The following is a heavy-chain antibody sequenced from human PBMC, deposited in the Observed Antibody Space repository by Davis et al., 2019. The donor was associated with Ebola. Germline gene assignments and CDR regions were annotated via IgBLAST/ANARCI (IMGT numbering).Heavy chain of an antibody. Sequence: PGGSLRLSCAASGFTFSSYSMNWVRQAPGKGLEWVSYISSSSSTIYYADSVKGRFTISRDNAKNSLYLQMNSLRAEDTAVYYCARELLWFGEVLSYYFDYWGQGTLVTVSS. D-gene: IGHD3-10*01. CDR3: ARELLWFGEVLSYYFDY. V-gene: IGHV3-48*01. CDR1: GFTFSSYS. J-gene: IGHJ4*02. CDR2: ISSSSSTI.